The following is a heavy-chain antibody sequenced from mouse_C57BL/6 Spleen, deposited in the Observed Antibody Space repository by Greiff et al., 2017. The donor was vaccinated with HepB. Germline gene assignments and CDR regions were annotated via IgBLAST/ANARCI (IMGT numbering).Heavy chain of an antibody. CDR1: GYTFTSYW. CDR3: AREGGTTAYFDY. J-gene: IGHJ2*01. D-gene: IGHD1-2*01. V-gene: IGHV1-64*01. Sequence: QVQLQQPGAELVKPGASVKLSCKASGYTFTSYWMHWVKQRPGQGLEWIGMIHPNSGSTNYNEKFKSKATLTVDKSSSTAYMQLSSLTSEDSAVYYCAREGGTTAYFDYWGQGTTLTVSS. CDR2: IHPNSGST.